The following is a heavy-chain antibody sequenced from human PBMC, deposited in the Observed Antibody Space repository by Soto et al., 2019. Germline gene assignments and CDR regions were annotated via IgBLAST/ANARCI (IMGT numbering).Heavy chain of an antibody. CDR1: GFTFSNAW. J-gene: IGHJ4*02. Sequence: GGSLRLSCAASGFTFSNAWMTWVRQAPGKGLEWVAHIKSKTDGGTTDYAAPVKGRFAISRDDSKNTLFLQMNSLKTEDTAVYYCTTGPYMAAGPDYWGQGTLVTVSS. V-gene: IGHV3-15*01. CDR3: TTGPYMAAGPDY. D-gene: IGHD6-6*01. CDR2: IKSKTDGGTT.